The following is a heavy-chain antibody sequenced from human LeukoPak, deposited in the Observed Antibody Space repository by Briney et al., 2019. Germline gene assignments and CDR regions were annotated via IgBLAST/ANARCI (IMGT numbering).Heavy chain of an antibody. D-gene: IGHD2-15*01. V-gene: IGHV4-34*01. Sequence: SETLSLTCAVYGGSFSGSYWSWIRQPPGKGLEWVGEINLSGSTNYNPSLKSRVTISVDTSKNQFSLKLYSVTAADTAVYYCARGRSVSPLLYYYYYMDVWGKGTTVTVSS. J-gene: IGHJ6*03. CDR3: ARGRSVSPLLYYYYYMDV. CDR2: INLSGST. CDR1: GGSFSGSY.